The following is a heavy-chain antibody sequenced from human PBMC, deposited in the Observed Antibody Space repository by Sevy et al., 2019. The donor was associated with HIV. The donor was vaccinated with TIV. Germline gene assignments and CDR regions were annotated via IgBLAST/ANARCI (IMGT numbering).Heavy chain of an antibody. CDR3: TRGLATADTPEYYFDY. Sequence: GGSLRLSCTTSGFTFDDYAMSWFRQAPGKGLEWVAFITRNSYEAYGGTTDYGASVKGRFIISRDDPKSIAYLQMNSLKTEDTGVYYCTRGLATADTPEYYFDYWGQGTLVTVSS. D-gene: IGHD5-12*01. J-gene: IGHJ4*02. V-gene: IGHV3-49*03. CDR2: ITRNSYEAYGGTT. CDR1: GFTFDDYA.